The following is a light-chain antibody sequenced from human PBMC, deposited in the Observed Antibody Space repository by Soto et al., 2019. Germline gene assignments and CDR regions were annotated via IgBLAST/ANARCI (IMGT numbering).Light chain of an antibody. CDR2: SAS. CDR3: QQADTFPIT. J-gene: IGKJ5*01. CDR1: QGISRS. V-gene: IGKV1D-12*01. Sequence: DIQMAQSPSSVSASVGDRVTITCQASQGISRSLAWYQQKPGKAPKLLIYSASSLQSGVPSRFSGSGFGKDFTLTISSLQPEDFATYYCQQADTFPITIGHVRRLDIX.